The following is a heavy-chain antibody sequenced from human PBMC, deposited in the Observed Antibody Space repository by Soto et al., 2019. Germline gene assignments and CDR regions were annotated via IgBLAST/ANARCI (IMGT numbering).Heavy chain of an antibody. CDR1: GFTFSNYG. CDR3: ARDPVRWLQFPPDY. CDR2: IWYGGNNK. J-gene: IGHJ4*02. V-gene: IGHV3-33*01. Sequence: QVPLVESGGGVVQPGRSLRLSCAASGFTFSNYGMHWARQAPGKGLEWVAVIWYGGNNKYYADSVKGRFTISRDNSKNTLYLQMNSLRAEDTAVYYCARDPVRWLQFPPDYWGQGTLVTVSS. D-gene: IGHD5-12*01.